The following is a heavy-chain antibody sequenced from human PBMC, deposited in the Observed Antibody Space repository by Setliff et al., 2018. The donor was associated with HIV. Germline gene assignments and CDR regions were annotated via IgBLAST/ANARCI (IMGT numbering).Heavy chain of an antibody. CDR3: ASSLSYARAAFDI. V-gene: IGHV1-69*10. D-gene: IGHD2-2*01. Sequence: SVKVSCKASGGTFSSYAISWVRQAPGQGLEWMGGIIPILGIVNYAQKFQGRVTITADESTSTAYMELSSLRSEDTAVYSCASSLSYARAAFDIWGQRTRVTVSS. J-gene: IGHJ3*02. CDR2: IIPILGIV. CDR1: GGTFSSYA.